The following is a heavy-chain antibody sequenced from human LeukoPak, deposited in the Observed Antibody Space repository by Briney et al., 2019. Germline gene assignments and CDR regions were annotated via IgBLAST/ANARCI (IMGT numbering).Heavy chain of an antibody. CDR3: ARGAYGGGPFFDY. CDR1: GDSISNSNW. Sequence: SETLSLTCAVSGDSISNSNWWTWIRQPPGKGLEWIGEVYPSGSTNYSPSLKSRVTISVDKSKNQFSLTLRSVTAADTAMYYCARGAYGGGPFFDYWGQGTLVTVSS. CDR2: VYPSGST. J-gene: IGHJ4*02. D-gene: IGHD4-23*01. V-gene: IGHV4-4*02.